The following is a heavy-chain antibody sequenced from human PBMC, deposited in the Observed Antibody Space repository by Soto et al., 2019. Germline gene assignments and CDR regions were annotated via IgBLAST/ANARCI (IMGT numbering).Heavy chain of an antibody. V-gene: IGHV4-4*02. CDR1: GDSITNNHL. J-gene: IGHJ6*02. CDR2: IYHTGIA. CDR3: VSKLGPYYYGLDV. D-gene: IGHD3-16*01. Sequence: ETLSLTCTVYGDSITNNHLWSWIRQPPGKGPELIGEIYHTGIANYNPSLESRVAFSVDKSKNQFSLSLTSVTAADTAVYYCVSKLGPYYYGLDVWGQGTTVTVS.